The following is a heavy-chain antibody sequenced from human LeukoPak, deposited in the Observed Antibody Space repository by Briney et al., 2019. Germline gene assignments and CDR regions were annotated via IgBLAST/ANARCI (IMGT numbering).Heavy chain of an antibody. CDR1: GGSISSSSYY. CDR2: IYYSGST. D-gene: IGHD2-21*02. CDR3: ARRVVVTDYNWFDP. Sequence: PSEILSLTCAVSGGSISSSSYYWGWIRQPPGKGLEWIGSIYYSGSTYYNPSLKSRVTISVDTSKNQFSLKLSSVTAADTAVYYCARRVVVTDYNWFDPWGQGTLVTVSS. J-gene: IGHJ5*02. V-gene: IGHV4-39*01.